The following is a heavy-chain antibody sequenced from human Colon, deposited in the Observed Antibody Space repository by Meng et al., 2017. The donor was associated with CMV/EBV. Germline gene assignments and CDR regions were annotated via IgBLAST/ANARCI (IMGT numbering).Heavy chain of an antibody. V-gene: IGHV3-74*01. Sequence: GESLKISCEASGFPFSSYAMHWVRQAPGKGLVWLSRVTPDGGATSIADSVKGRFIISRDNAKTTLYLQMNNLRPEDTAVYYCAVGAFSANSRAVDYWGQGTLVTVSS. CDR1: GFPFSSYA. J-gene: IGHJ4*02. CDR2: VTPDGGAT. D-gene: IGHD3-16*01. CDR3: AVGAFSANSRAVDY.